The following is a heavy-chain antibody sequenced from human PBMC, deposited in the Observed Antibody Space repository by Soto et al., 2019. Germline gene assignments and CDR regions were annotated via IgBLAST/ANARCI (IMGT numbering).Heavy chain of an antibody. CDR3: ARSEPYYYDRSGYYNAFDI. V-gene: IGHV1-69*01. CDR1: GGTFSSYA. D-gene: IGHD3-22*01. CDR2: IIPIFGTA. J-gene: IGHJ3*02. Sequence: QVQLVQSGAEVKKPGSSVKVSCTASGGTFSSYAISWVRQAPGQGLEWMGGIIPIFGTANYAQKFQGRVTITADESTSTAYMQQSSLRSENTAVYYCARSEPYYYDRSGYYNAFDIWGQGTMVTVSS.